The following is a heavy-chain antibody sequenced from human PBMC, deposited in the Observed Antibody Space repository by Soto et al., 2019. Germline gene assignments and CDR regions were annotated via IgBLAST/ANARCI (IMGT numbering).Heavy chain of an antibody. V-gene: IGHV1-46*03. CDR2: INPSGGST. CDR1: GYTFTSYY. CDR3: ARESPYGWEPNTSVDAY. J-gene: IGHJ4*01. D-gene: IGHD1-26*01. Sequence: QVQLVQSGAEVKKPGASVKVSCKASGYTFTSYYMHWVRQAPGQGLEWMGIINPSGGSTSYAQEFQGRVTMSKDTTTTTVYMELSSLRSEDTAVYHCARESPYGWEPNTSVDAYRGHGTLVTVST.